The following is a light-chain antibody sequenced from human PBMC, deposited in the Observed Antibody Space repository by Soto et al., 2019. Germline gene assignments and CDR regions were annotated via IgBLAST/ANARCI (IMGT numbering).Light chain of an antibody. CDR3: SSYTSSSTLV. J-gene: IGLJ2*01. V-gene: IGLV2-14*01. CDR2: DVS. Sequence: QSALTQPASVSGSPGQSITISCTGTSSDVGGYNYVSWYQQHPGKAPKLMIYDVSNRPSGVSNRFSGSKSGNTASLTISXXXXXXXADYYCSSYTSSSTLVFGGGTKVTVL. CDR1: SSDVGGYNY.